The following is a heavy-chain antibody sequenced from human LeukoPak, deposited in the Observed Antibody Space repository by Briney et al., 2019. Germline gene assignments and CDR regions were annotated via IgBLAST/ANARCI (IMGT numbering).Heavy chain of an antibody. CDR1: GGSISIYY. CDR2: IYYSGST. CDR3: ARMGPPLRGVRYYYYMDV. D-gene: IGHD3-10*01. Sequence: PSETLSLTCNVSGGSISIYYWSWIRQPPGKGLEWIGYIYYSGSTNYNPSLKSRVTISVDTYKNQFSLKVTSVTAADTAVYYCARMGPPLRGVRYYYYMDVWGKGTTVTVSS. J-gene: IGHJ6*03. V-gene: IGHV4-59*01.